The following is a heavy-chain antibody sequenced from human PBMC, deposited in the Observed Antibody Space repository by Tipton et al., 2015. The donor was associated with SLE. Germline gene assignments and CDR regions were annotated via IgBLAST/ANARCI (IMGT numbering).Heavy chain of an antibody. D-gene: IGHD2/OR15-2a*01. CDR1: GYSISSGYY. Sequence: LRLSCAVSGYSISSGYYWGWIRQPPGKGLEWIGGIYHSGSTYYNPSLKSRFTISLDASKNQFSLKLSSVTAADTAVYYCARGFYYPDYWGQGTLVTVSS. V-gene: IGHV4-38-2*01. CDR2: IYHSGST. J-gene: IGHJ4*02. CDR3: ARGFYYPDY.